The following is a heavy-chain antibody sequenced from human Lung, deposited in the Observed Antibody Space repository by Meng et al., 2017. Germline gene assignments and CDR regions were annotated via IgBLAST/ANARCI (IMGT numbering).Heavy chain of an antibody. CDR3: AKDQWQNLVRWFDP. V-gene: IGHV3-23*01. J-gene: IGHJ5*02. D-gene: IGHD6-13*01. CDR2: ISGSGGST. Sequence: EVQLLESGGGLVQHGGSLRLYCGGFGFTFSSHAISWVRQAPGQGLEWVSAISGSGGSTYYADSVRGRFTISRDNSKKTLYLQMNSLRAEDTALYYCAKDQWQNLVRWFDPWGRGTLVTVSS. CDR1: GFTFSSHA.